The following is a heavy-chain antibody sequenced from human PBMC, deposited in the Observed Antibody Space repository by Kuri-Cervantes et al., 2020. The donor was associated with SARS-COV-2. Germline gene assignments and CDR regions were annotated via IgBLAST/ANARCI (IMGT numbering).Heavy chain of an antibody. CDR1: GFTFSSYN. V-gene: IGHV3-21*01. CDR3: ARDSSGYSYGFGYFDY. Sequence: ETLSLTCAASGFTFSSYNMNWVRQAPGKGLEWVSSISSSSSYIYYADSVKGRFTISRDNAKNSLYLQMNSLRAEDTAVYYCARDSSGYSYGFGYFDYWGQGTLVTVSS. J-gene: IGHJ4*02. CDR2: ISSSSSYI. D-gene: IGHD5-18*01.